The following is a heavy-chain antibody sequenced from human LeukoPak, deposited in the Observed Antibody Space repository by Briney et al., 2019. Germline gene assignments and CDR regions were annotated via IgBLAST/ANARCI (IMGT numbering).Heavy chain of an antibody. V-gene: IGHV4-34*01. J-gene: IGHJ6*03. CDR3: ARLSPYSSSWSYYCYYYYMDV. D-gene: IGHD6-13*01. CDR1: GGSFSGYY. CDR2: INHSGST. Sequence: SETLSLTCAVYGGSFSGYYWSWIRQPPGKGLEWIGEINHSGSTNYNPSLKSRVTISVDTSKNQFSLKLSSVTAADTAVYYCARLSPYSSSWSYYCYYYYMDVWGKGTTVTISS.